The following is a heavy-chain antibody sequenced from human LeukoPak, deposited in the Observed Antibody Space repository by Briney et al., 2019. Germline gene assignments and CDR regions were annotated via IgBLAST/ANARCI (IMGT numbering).Heavy chain of an antibody. CDR2: IYDSGST. CDR1: GGSLNSYY. J-gene: IGHJ3*02. D-gene: IGHD5-12*01. Sequence: SETLSLTCTASGGSLNSYYWNWIRQPPGKGLEWIGCIYDSGSTKYNPSLKSRVTISVDTSKNQLSLKMSSVTAADTAVYYCARDAVATGIGAFDIWGQGTIVTVSS. V-gene: IGHV4-59*01. CDR3: ARDAVATGIGAFDI.